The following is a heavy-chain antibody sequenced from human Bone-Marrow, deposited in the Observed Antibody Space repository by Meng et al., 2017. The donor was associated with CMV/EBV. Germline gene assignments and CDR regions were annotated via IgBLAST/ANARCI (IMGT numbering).Heavy chain of an antibody. V-gene: IGHV4-61*01. CDR1: GGSVSSGSYY. J-gene: IGHJ4*02. CDR2: IYYSGST. Sequence: SETLSFTCTVSGGSVSSGSYYWSWIRQPPGKGLEWIGYIYYSGSTNYNPSLKSRVTISVDTSKNQFSLKLSSVTAADTAVYYCARDSGSLEGDATNFDYWGQGTLVTVSS. D-gene: IGHD1-26*01. CDR3: ARDSGSLEGDATNFDY.